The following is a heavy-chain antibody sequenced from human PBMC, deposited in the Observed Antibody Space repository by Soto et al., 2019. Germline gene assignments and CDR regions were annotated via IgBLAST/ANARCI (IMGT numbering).Heavy chain of an antibody. D-gene: IGHD3-22*01. CDR2: IYYSGST. CDR1: GGSISSSSYY. V-gene: IGHV4-39*01. Sequence: QLQLQESGPGLVKPSETLSLTCTVSGGSISSSSYYWGWIRQPPGKGLEWIGSIYYSGSTYYNPSLKSRVTISVDTSKNQFSLKLSSVTAADTAVYYCARLNSRAYRGRGAFDIWGQGTMVTVSS. J-gene: IGHJ3*02. CDR3: ARLNSRAYRGRGAFDI.